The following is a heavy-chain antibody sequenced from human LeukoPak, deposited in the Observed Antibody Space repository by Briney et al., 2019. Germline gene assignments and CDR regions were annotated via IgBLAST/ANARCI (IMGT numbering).Heavy chain of an antibody. V-gene: IGHV1-69*01. D-gene: IGHD6-6*01. J-gene: IGHJ6*03. CDR1: GGTFSSYA. Sequence: GSSVKVSCXASGGTFSSYAISWVRQAHGQGLEWMGGIIPIFGTANYAQKFQDRVTITADESTSTAYMELSSLRSEDTAVYYCASPRRIAARPLYYYYMDVWGKGTTVTVSS. CDR3: ASPRRIAARPLYYYYMDV. CDR2: IIPIFGTA.